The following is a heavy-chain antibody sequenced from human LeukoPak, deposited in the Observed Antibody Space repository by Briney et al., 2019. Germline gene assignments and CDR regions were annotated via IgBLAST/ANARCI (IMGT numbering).Heavy chain of an antibody. CDR3: AKPYGSGYSCFDS. CDR1: GFTFSSYW. Sequence: GGSLRLSCAASGFTFSSYWMHWVRQAPGKGLVWVSRVNTDGRSTSYADSVKGRFTISRDNAKNTLYLQMNSLRAEDTAVYYCAKPYGSGYSCFDSWGQGALVTVSS. J-gene: IGHJ4*02. V-gene: IGHV3-74*01. CDR2: VNTDGRST. D-gene: IGHD6-19*01.